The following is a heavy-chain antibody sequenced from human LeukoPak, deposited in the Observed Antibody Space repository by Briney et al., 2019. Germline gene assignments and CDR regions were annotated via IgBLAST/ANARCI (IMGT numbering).Heavy chain of an antibody. J-gene: IGHJ6*03. V-gene: IGHV4-38-2*02. CDR1: GYPISSGYS. D-gene: IGHD1-26*01. Sequence: PSETLSLTCTVSGYPISSGYSWGWIRQPPGKGLEWIASIYNSGSTSYNPSLKSRVTISVDTSKNQFSLKLSSVTAADTAVYYCAREGGGSYYYADYYYMDVWGKGTTVTISS. CDR3: AREGGGSYYYADYYYMDV. CDR2: IYNSGST.